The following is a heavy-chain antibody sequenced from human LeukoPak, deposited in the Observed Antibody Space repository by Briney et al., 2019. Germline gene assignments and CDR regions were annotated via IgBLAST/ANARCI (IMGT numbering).Heavy chain of an antibody. Sequence: SETLSLTCAVYAGSFSGYYWGWIRQPPGKGLEWIGSIYYSGSTYYNPSLKSRVTISVDTSKNQFSLKLSSVTAADTAVYYCARVSRCSGGSCHGFVDYWGQGTLVTVSS. CDR2: IYYSGST. J-gene: IGHJ4*02. CDR1: AGSFSGYY. D-gene: IGHD2-15*01. V-gene: IGHV4-34*01. CDR3: ARVSRCSGGSCHGFVDY.